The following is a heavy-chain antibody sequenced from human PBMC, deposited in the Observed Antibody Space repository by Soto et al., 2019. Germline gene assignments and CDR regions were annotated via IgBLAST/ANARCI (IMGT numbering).Heavy chain of an antibody. Sequence: SVKVSCKASGGTFSSYAISWVRQAPGQGLEWMGGIIPIFGTANYAQKFQGRVTITADESTSTAYMELSSLRSEDMAVYYCARELLRGYSYGYLDYWGQGTQVTVSS. CDR2: IIPIFGTA. V-gene: IGHV1-69*13. CDR3: ARELLRGYSYGYLDY. D-gene: IGHD5-18*01. CDR1: GGTFSSYA. J-gene: IGHJ4*02.